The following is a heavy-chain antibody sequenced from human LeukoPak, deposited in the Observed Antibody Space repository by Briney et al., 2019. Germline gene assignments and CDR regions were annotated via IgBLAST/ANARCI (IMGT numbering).Heavy chain of an antibody. V-gene: IGHV4-61*02. D-gene: IGHD5-18*01. Sequence: PSETLPLTCTGRGGAISSGSYYWSWIRQPAGKELQWIGGIDTSGSNNYNHPLKSRVPISVDTSKNHFSLKLRSVTAADTAVYYCARDFRSGYSYGNLDYWGQGTLVNVSS. CDR1: GGAISSGSYY. CDR3: ARDFRSGYSYGNLDY. CDR2: IDTSGSN. J-gene: IGHJ4*02.